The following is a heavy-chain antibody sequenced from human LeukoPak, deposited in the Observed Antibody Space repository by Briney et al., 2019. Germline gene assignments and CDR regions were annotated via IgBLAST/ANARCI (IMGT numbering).Heavy chain of an antibody. D-gene: IGHD1-14*01. CDR2: INHSGST. V-gene: IGHV4-34*01. CDR3: ARFNRRGAFDI. CDR1: GESFSGYY. J-gene: IGHJ3*02. Sequence: PSETLSLTCAVYGESFSGYYWSWIRQPPGKGLEWIGEINHSGSTNYNPSLKSRVTISVDTSKNQFSLKLSSVTAADTAVYYCARFNRRGAFDIWGQGTMVTVSS.